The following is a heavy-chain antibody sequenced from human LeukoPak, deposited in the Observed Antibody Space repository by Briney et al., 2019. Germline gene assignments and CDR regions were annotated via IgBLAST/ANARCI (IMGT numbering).Heavy chain of an antibody. V-gene: IGHV3-21*01. CDR1: GFTFSTYS. CDR3: ARDSPLSFDI. CDR2: ISSSSSFI. Sequence: PGGSLRLSCAASGFTFSTYSMNWVRQAPGKGLEWVSSISSSSSFIYYADSVKGRFTISRDNAKNSVYLQMNSLRAEDTAVYYCARDSPLSFDIGGQGTMVTVSS. J-gene: IGHJ3*02.